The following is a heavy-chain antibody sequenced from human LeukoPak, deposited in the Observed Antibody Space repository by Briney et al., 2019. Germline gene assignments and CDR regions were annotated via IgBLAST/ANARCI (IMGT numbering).Heavy chain of an antibody. CDR1: GFTFSSYG. CDR3: AQGDSSSWCG. D-gene: IGHD6-13*01. CDR2: IRYDGSNK. Sequence: GGSLRLSCAASGFTFSSYGMHWVRQAPGKGLEWVAFIRYDGSNKYYADSVKGRFTISRDNSKNTLYLQMNSLRAEDTAVYYCAQGDSSSWCGWGQGTLVTVSS. J-gene: IGHJ4*02. V-gene: IGHV3-30*02.